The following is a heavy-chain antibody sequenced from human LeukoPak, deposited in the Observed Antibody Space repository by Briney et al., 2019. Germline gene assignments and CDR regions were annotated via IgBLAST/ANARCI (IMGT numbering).Heavy chain of an antibody. CDR2: IYYSGST. J-gene: IGHJ3*01. CDR3: ARRRITSRRSDAFDV. CDR1: GGSISSSSYY. Sequence: PSETLSLTCTVSGGSISSSSYYWGWIRQPPGKGLEWYGSIYYSGSTYYNPSLKSRVTISVDTSKNQFSLILTSVTAADTAVYYCARRRITSRRSDAFDVWGQGIMVTVS. D-gene: IGHD1-14*01. V-gene: IGHV4-39*01.